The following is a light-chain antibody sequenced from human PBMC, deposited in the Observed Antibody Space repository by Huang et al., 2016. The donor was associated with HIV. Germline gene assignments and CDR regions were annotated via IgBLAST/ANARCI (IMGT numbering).Light chain of an antibody. Sequence: EIVLTQSPGTLSWSPGERATLSCRAGQSVSSSYLAWYQQKPGQAPRLLIYGASSRATGIPDRFSGSGSGTDFALTISRLEPEDFAVYYCQQYGSSPVTFGQGTRLEIK. CDR2: GAS. CDR1: QSVSSSY. V-gene: IGKV3-20*01. J-gene: IGKJ5*01. CDR3: QQYGSSPVT.